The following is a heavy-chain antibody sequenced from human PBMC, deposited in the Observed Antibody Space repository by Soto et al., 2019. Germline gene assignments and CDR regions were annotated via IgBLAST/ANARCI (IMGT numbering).Heavy chain of an antibody. D-gene: IGHD3-22*01. Sequence: QVQLQESGPGLVKPSGTLSLTCAVSGGSISSSYWWSWVRQPPGKGLEWIGEIYHSGNTNYNPSLKSGVTISVDKSKNQFSLKLSSVPAADTAVYYCARRRITMIVVVFDAFDIWGQGTMVTVSS. CDR3: ARRRITMIVVVFDAFDI. CDR2: IYHSGNT. V-gene: IGHV4-4*02. J-gene: IGHJ3*02. CDR1: GGSISSSYW.